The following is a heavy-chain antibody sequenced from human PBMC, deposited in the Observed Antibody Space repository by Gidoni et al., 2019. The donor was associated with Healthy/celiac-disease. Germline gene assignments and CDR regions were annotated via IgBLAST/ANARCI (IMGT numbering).Heavy chain of an antibody. CDR2: ISSSSSYI. V-gene: IGHV3-21*01. D-gene: IGHD2-15*01. CDR1: GFTFSSYS. J-gene: IGHJ4*02. Sequence: EVQLVESGGGLVKPGGSLRLSCAASGFTFSSYSMNWVRQAPGKGLEWVSSISSSSSYIYYADSVKGRFTISRDNAKNSLYLQMNSLRAEDTAVYYCARESGYCSGGSCYPLIDYWGQGTLVTVSS. CDR3: ARESGYCSGGSCYPLIDY.